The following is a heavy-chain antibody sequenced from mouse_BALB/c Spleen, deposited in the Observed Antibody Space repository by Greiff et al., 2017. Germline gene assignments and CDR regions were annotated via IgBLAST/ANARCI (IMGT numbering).Heavy chain of an antibody. V-gene: IGHV5-6-4*01. CDR3: TREYYGNFDY. D-gene: IGHD2-1*01. J-gene: IGHJ2*01. Sequence: DVKLVESGGGLVKPGGSLKLSCAASGFTFSSYTMSWVRQTPEKRLEWVATISSGGSYTYYPDSVKGRFTISRDNAKNTLYLQMSSLKSEDTAMYYCTREYYGNFDYWGQGTTLTVSS. CDR2: ISSGGSYT. CDR1: GFTFSSYT.